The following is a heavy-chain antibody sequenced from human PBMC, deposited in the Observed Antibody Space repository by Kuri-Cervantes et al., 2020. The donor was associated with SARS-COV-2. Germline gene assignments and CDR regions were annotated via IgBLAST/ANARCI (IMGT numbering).Heavy chain of an antibody. CDR1: GFTISDYY. Sequence: GSLRLSCAASGFTISDYYMTWIRQTPGKGLEWVSYISASGEIIYYADSVKGRFTISRDIAKNSLYLHMNTLRAEDTAVYYCARPPYYYYYMDVWGKGTTVTVSS. CDR3: ARPPYYYYYMDV. V-gene: IGHV3-11*04. J-gene: IGHJ6*03. CDR2: ISASGEII.